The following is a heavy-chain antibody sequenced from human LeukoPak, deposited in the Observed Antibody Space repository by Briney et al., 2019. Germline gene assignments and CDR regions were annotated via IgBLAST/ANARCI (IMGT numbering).Heavy chain of an antibody. J-gene: IGHJ6*03. CDR3: ARDHGPTVATSPFYSYYMDV. CDR1: GGSFSSGLYY. V-gene: IGHV4-39*07. CDR2: IYYSEST. D-gene: IGHD4-11*01. Sequence: SETLSLTCTVSGGSFSSGLYYWGWIRQPPGKGLEWIGSIYYSESTYYNPSLKSRVTISVDTSKNQFSLKLSSVTAADTAVYYCARDHGPTVATSPFYSYYMDVWGKGTTVTVSS.